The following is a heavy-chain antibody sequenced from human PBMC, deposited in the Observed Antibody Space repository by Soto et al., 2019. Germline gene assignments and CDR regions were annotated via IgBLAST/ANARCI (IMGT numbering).Heavy chain of an antibody. D-gene: IGHD5-18*01. V-gene: IGHV1-69*06. Sequence: QVQLVQSGAEVKQPGSSVKVSCRASGGTFNNYAISWVRQAPGQGLEWLGGIIPRFATPNHSPEFQSRVTFTADTSMHTVYMELSLRNSEDTTIYYSALTLGYSTIGWLDPWGQGTLVTVSS. CDR2: IIPRFATP. CDR3: ALTLGYSTIGWLDP. J-gene: IGHJ5*02. CDR1: GGTFNNYA.